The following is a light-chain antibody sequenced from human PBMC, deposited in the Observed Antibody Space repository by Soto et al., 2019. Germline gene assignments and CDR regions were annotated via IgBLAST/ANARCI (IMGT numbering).Light chain of an antibody. CDR2: SAS. CDR1: QSISSL. J-gene: IGKJ4*02. V-gene: IGKV1-5*03. CDR3: QHYISYSP. Sequence: DIQMTQSPSTLSASVGDRVTITCRASQSISSLLAWYQQKPGKAPMLLIYSASTLESGVPSRFSGSGSGTEFTLTISSLQPDDVATYYCQHYISYSPLGGGTKVEIK.